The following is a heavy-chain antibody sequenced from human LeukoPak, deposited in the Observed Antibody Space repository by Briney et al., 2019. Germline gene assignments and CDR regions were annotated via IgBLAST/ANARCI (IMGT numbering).Heavy chain of an antibody. Sequence: ASVKVSCKASGYTFTGYYMHWVRQAPGQGLEWMGRINPNSGGTNYAQKFQGRVTMTRDTSISTAYMELSRLRSDGTAVYYCARSIVVVTAGCFDYWGQGTLVTVSS. J-gene: IGHJ4*02. V-gene: IGHV1-2*06. CDR2: INPNSGGT. CDR3: ARSIVVVTAGCFDY. D-gene: IGHD2-21*02. CDR1: GYTFTGYY.